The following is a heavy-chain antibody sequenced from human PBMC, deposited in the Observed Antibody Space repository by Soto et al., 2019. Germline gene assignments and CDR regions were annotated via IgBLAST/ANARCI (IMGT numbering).Heavy chain of an antibody. CDR1: GYTFTGYY. CDR3: ARERFQVISDGMDV. CDR2: INPETGGT. Sequence: ASVKVSCKASGYTFTGYYVHWVREAPGQGLEWMGWINPETGGTSYAQKFQGRVTLSRDTSINTAYLELSSLRFDDAAVYFCARERFQVISDGMDVWGQGTTVTVSS. V-gene: IGHV1-2*02. J-gene: IGHJ6*02. D-gene: IGHD2-21*01.